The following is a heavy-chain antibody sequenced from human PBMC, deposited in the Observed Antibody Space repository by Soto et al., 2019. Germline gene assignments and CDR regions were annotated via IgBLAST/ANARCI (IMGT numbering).Heavy chain of an antibody. CDR1: GDSISNSRW. CDR2: IFHSGDT. CDR3: AYSTGWYRHDV. V-gene: IGHV4-4*02. J-gene: IGHJ3*01. D-gene: IGHD6-19*01. Sequence: QVQLQESGPGLVKPSGTLSLTCAVSGDSISNSRWWTWVRQPPGQGLEWIGDIFHSGDTNYNPSPKSRVFISVDKSQNQFSLKLSSVPAADTAVYYCAYSTGWYRHDVWGQGTLVTVSS.